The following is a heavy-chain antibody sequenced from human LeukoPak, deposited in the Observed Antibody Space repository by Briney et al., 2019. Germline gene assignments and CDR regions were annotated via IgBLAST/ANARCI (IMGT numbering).Heavy chain of an antibody. D-gene: IGHD6-13*01. CDR1: GFPVSDNY. CDR3: AVLGTGYSSSWSLDY. V-gene: IGHV3-66*01. J-gene: IGHJ4*02. CDR2: IYSDGTT. Sequence: GGSLRLSCAASGFPVSDNYMSWVRQAPGKGLEWVSIIYSDGTTYYADSVKGRFTISRDNSKNSLYLQMGSLRAEDMAVYYCAVLGTGYSSSWSLDYWGQGTLVTVSP.